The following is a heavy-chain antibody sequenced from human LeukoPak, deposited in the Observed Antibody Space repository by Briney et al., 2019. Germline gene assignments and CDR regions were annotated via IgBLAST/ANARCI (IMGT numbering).Heavy chain of an antibody. D-gene: IGHD6-13*01. J-gene: IGHJ3*02. CDR2: ISYDGSNK. CDR3: AKEDIAAAGTAEANALDI. Sequence: PGGSLRLSCAASGFTFSSYGMHWVRQAPGKGLEWVAVISYDGSNKYYADSVKGRFTISRDNSKNTLYLQMNSLRAEDTAVYYCAKEDIAAAGTAEANALDIWGQGTMVTVSS. CDR1: GFTFSSYG. V-gene: IGHV3-30*18.